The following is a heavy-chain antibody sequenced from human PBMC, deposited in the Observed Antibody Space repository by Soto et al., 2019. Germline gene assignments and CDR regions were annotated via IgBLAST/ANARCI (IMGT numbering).Heavy chain of an antibody. V-gene: IGHV1-69*13. D-gene: IGHD5-12*01. J-gene: IGHJ5*02. Sequence: SVNVSCKASGGTFNSYAISWVRQAPGQGLEWMGGIIPIFGTANYAQKFQGRVTITADESTSTAYMELSSLRSEDTAVYYCARDRTDIVATITILPHWFDPWGQGTLVTVSS. CDR3: ARDRTDIVATITILPHWFDP. CDR2: IIPIFGTA. CDR1: GGTFNSYA.